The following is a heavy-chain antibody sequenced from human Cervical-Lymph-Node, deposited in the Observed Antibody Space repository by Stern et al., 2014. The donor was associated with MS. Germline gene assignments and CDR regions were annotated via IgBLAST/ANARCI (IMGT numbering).Heavy chain of an antibody. Sequence: QVQLVQSGAEVKKPGASVKVSCKASGYTFTSYYIHWVRQAPGQGLECMGILNPSGGNTTYAQKFQGRVTMTRDTSTSTVYMELSSLRSEDTAVYYCARDFIVVVVGATHPADHYYYYGMDVWGQGTTVTVSS. CDR1: GYTFTSYY. J-gene: IGHJ6*02. D-gene: IGHD2-15*01. CDR2: LNPSGGNT. V-gene: IGHV1-46*01. CDR3: ARDFIVVVVGATHPADHYYYYGMDV.